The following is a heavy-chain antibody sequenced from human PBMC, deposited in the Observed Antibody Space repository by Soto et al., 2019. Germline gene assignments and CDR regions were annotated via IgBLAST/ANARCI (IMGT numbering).Heavy chain of an antibody. J-gene: IGHJ4*02. CDR2: IYWDDDK. CDR3: EHRPYGDYPIDY. D-gene: IGHD4-17*01. V-gene: IGHV2-5*02. Sequence: QITLKASGPTLVKPPQTLTLTCTFSGFSLNTSGVGVGWIRQPPGKALEWLALIYWDDDKRYSPSLKSRLTTTKDISKNMVGLTVTNMDAGDTGTDYWEHRPYGDYPIDYWGQGTLVTVSS. CDR1: GFSLNTSGVG.